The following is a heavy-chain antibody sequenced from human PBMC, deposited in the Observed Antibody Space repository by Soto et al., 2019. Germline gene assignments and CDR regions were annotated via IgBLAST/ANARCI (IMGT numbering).Heavy chain of an antibody. D-gene: IGHD3-22*01. J-gene: IGHJ6*02. CDR2: IYYSGST. Sequence: SETLSLTCTVSGGSISSYYWSWIRQPPGKGLEWIGYIYYSGSTNYNPSLKSRVTISVDTSKNQFSLKLSSVTAADTAVYYCARQDGYYDSSGYYYSDYYYGMDVWGQGTTVTVSS. V-gene: IGHV4-59*01. CDR1: GGSISSYY. CDR3: ARQDGYYDSSGYYYSDYYYGMDV.